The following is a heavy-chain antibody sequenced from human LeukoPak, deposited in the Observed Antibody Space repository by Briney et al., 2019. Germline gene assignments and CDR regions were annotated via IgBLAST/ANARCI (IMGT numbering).Heavy chain of an antibody. CDR3: AKREKDSGSYWSDAFDN. V-gene: IGHV3-11*01. J-gene: IGHJ3*02. Sequence: SGGSLRLSCAASGFTFSDYYMSWIRQAPGKGLEWISYISHRVSDVQYADSVKGRFTISRDNSKNTLYLQMNSLRAEDTAVYYCAKREKDSGSYWSDAFDNWGQGTMVTVSS. CDR1: GFTFSDYY. D-gene: IGHD1-26*01. CDR2: ISHRVSDV.